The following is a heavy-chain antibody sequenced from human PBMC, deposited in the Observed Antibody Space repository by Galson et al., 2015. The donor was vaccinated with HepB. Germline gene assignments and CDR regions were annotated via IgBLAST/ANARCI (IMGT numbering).Heavy chain of an antibody. CDR2: ITGDGGIA. Sequence: SLRLSCAGSGFTFSSYTMNWVRQAPGKGLEWVSAITGDGGIAGYADSVRGRFTISRDNSENTLYLQMNSLRAEDTAVFYCAKGDRDGGPYYLDYWGQGILVTVSS. J-gene: IGHJ4*02. D-gene: IGHD5-24*01. V-gene: IGHV3-23*01. CDR3: AKGDRDGGPYYLDY. CDR1: GFTFSSYT.